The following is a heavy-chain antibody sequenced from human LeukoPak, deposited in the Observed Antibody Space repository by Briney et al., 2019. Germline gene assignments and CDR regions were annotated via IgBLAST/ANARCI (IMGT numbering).Heavy chain of an antibody. Sequence: ASVKVSCKASGGTFSSYAISWVRQAPGQGLEWMGGIIPIFGTANYAQKFQGRVTITADESTSTAYMELSSLRSEDTAVYYCARAKFGELFPEAFDIWGQGTMVTVSS. CDR3: ARAKFGELFPEAFDI. CDR1: GGTFSSYA. J-gene: IGHJ3*02. V-gene: IGHV1-69*13. D-gene: IGHD3-10*01. CDR2: IIPIFGTA.